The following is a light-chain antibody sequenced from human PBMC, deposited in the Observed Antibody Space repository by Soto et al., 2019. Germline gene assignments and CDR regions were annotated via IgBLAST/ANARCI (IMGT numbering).Light chain of an antibody. V-gene: IGLV7-43*01. CDR2: STD. J-gene: IGLJ2*01. CDR3: LLYFGGYVL. Sequence: QAVVTQEPSLTVSPGGTVTLTCASSTGAVTSGYYPNWVQQKPGQTPRALIYSTDNKHSWTPARFSGSLLGGKAALTLSGAQPEDEAEYYCLLYFGGYVLFGGGTKLTVL. CDR1: TGAVTSGYY.